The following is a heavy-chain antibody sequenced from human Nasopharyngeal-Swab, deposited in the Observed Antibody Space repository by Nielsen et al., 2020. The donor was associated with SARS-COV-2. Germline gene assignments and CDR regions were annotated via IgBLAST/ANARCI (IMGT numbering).Heavy chain of an antibody. Sequence: GGSLRLSCAASGFSFSSYAMSWVRQAPGKGLEWVSAISGCGAATYYGDSVKGRFSIFRDSSNNTLYLQMNSLRAEDTAVYYCARDHCSGGSCYRFDPWGQGTLVTVSS. CDR3: ARDHCSGGSCYRFDP. CDR1: GFSFSSYA. CDR2: ISGCGAAT. D-gene: IGHD2-15*01. J-gene: IGHJ5*02. V-gene: IGHV3-23*01.